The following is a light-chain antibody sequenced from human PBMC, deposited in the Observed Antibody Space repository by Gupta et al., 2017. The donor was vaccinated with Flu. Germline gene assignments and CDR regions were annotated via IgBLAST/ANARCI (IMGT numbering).Light chain of an antibody. V-gene: IGKV1-5*01. Sequence: PSSLSASVGDRVTITCRASQTITGWVAWYQQKPGKAPKLLIYDASSLESGVPSRFSGSGSGTDFTLTISSLQPDDFATYYCQQYNNNPHTFGQGTKVEIK. CDR2: DAS. J-gene: IGKJ4*01. CDR1: QTITGW. CDR3: QQYNNNPHT.